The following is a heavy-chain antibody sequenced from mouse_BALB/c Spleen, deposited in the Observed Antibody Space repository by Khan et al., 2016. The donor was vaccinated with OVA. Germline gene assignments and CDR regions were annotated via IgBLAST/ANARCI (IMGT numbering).Heavy chain of an antibody. Sequence: QVQLKESGPGPVAPSQSLSITCTVSGFSLSRYNIHWIRQPPGKGLEWLGMIWGGGGTDYNSTLTSRLSISKDNSKSQVFLKMNSLQTDDTAMYYCARAYYRYDGYYAMDYWGQGTSVTVSS. V-gene: IGHV2-6-4*01. D-gene: IGHD2-14*01. CDR3: ARAYYRYDGYYAMDY. J-gene: IGHJ4*01. CDR2: IWGGGGT. CDR1: GFSLSRYN.